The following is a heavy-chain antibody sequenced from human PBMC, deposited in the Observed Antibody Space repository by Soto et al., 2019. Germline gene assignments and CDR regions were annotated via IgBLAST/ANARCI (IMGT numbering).Heavy chain of an antibody. V-gene: IGHV1-69*13. CDR2: IIPIFGTA. CDR3: ARYYYYGSGSYPPDNWFDP. J-gene: IGHJ5*02. CDR1: GGTFSSYA. D-gene: IGHD3-10*01. Sequence: SVKVSCKASGGTFSSYAISWVRQAPGQGLEWMGGIIPIFGTANYAQKFQGRVTITADESTSTAYMELSSLRSEDTAMYYCARYYYYGSGSYPPDNWFDPWGQGTLVTVSS.